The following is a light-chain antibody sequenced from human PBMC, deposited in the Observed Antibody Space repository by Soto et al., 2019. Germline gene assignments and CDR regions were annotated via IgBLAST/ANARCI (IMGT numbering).Light chain of an antibody. CDR3: QQSYTTPWT. Sequence: DFNMTQSPSSLSASVGDRVTITCRASQSISSFLNWYQQKPGKAPHLLIYAASSLRYGVPSRFRGSESGTEFTLTISSLQPEDFATYFCQQSYTTPWTFGQGTKVDIK. J-gene: IGKJ1*01. V-gene: IGKV1-39*01. CDR1: QSISSF. CDR2: AAS.